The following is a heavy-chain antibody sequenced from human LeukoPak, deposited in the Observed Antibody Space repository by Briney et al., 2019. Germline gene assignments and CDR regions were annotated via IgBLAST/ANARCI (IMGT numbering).Heavy chain of an antibody. CDR3: AILGGEGY. CDR1: GFTFDIYS. J-gene: IGHJ4*02. CDR2: ISGSGGST. Sequence: GGSLRLSCAASGFTFDIYSMTWVRQAPGKGLEWVSAISGSGGSTYYADSVKGRFTISRDNSKNTLYLQMNSLRAEDTAVYYCAILGGEGYWGQGTLVTVSS. D-gene: IGHD2-15*01. V-gene: IGHV3-23*01.